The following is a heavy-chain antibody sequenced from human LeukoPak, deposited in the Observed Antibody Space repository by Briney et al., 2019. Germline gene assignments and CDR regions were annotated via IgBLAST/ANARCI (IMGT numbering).Heavy chain of an antibody. CDR2: ISSSSSYI. V-gene: IGHV3-21*01. CDR3: AKDGVSIVVVPAAPDY. D-gene: IGHD2-2*01. J-gene: IGHJ4*02. Sequence: PGGSLRLSCAASGFTFSSYSMNWVRQAPGKGLEWVSSISSSSSYIYYADSVKGRFTISRDNAKNSLYLQMNSLRAEDTAVYYCAKDGVSIVVVPAAPDYWGQGTLVTVSS. CDR1: GFTFSSYS.